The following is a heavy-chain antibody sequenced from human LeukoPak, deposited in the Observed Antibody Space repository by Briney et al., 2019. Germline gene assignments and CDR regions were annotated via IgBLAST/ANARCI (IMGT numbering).Heavy chain of an antibody. V-gene: IGHV3-21*01. CDR2: ISSSSSYI. CDR3: ARGVLGYCSGGSCYSNWFDP. J-gene: IGHJ5*02. D-gene: IGHD2-15*01. Sequence: GGSLRLSCAASGFTFSSYSMNWVRQAPGKGLEWGSSISSSSSYIYYADSVKGRFTISRDNAKNSLYLQMNSLRAEDTAVYYCARGVLGYCSGGSCYSNWFDPWGQGTLVTVSS. CDR1: GFTFSSYS.